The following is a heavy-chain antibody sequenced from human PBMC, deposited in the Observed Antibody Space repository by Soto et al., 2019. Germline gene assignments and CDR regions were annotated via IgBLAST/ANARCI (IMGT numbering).Heavy chain of an antibody. CDR3: TRDHHAFDI. V-gene: IGHV3-33*01. CDR1: GFTFSNFA. Sequence: QVQLVESGGGVVQPGRSLRLSCAASGFTFSNFAMHWVRQAPGKGLEWLAAVWFDGSNKYYGDSVRGRFTISRVNSRNTLYLQMNSLRPEDTAVYYCTRDHHAFDIWGQGTMVTVSS. CDR2: VWFDGSNK. J-gene: IGHJ3*02.